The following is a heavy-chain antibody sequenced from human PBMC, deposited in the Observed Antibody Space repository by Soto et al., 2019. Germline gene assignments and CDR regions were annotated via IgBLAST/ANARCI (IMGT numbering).Heavy chain of an antibody. J-gene: IGHJ2*01. CDR3: ARDPKGERWYFDL. V-gene: IGHV4-31*03. CDR2: IYYSGST. CDR1: GGSISSGGYY. D-gene: IGHD1-1*01. Sequence: QVQLQESGPGLVKPSQTLSLTCTVSGGSISSGGYYWSWIRQHPGKGMEWIGYIYYSGSTYYNPSLKCRVTISVYTFKNQFSRKLSSVTAADTAVYYCARDPKGERWYFDLWGRGTLVAVSS.